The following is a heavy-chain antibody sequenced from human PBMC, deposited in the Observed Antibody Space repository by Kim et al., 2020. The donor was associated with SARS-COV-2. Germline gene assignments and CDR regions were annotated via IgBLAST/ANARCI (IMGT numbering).Heavy chain of an antibody. Sequence: ASVKVSCKASGYTFTSHYMHWVRQAPGQGLQWMGIINPNGGGTSYAQRFQGRVTMTRDMSTSTVYMELSSLRSEDTAVYYCASREGVGHTEYFQYWGQGTLVTVSS. J-gene: IGHJ1*01. CDR1: GYTFTSHY. V-gene: IGHV1-46*01. CDR3: ASREGVGHTEYFQY. D-gene: IGHD1-26*01. CDR2: INPNGGGT.